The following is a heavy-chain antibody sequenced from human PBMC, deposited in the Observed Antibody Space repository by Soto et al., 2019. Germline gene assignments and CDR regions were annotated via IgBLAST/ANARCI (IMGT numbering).Heavy chain of an antibody. V-gene: IGHV1-69*01. CDR1: GGTFSSYA. Sequence: QVQLVQSGAEVKKPGSSVKVSCKASGGTFSSYAISWVRQAPGQGLEWMGGIIPIFGTANYAQQFQGRVTITADESTSTAYMELSSLRSEDTAVYYCESRGYDRSGYYLLGSAFDIWGPGTMVTVSS. J-gene: IGHJ3*02. D-gene: IGHD3-22*01. CDR3: ESRGYDRSGYYLLGSAFDI. CDR2: IIPIFGTA.